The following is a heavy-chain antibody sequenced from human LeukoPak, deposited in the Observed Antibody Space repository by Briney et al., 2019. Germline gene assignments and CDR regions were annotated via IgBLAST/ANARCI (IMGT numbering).Heavy chain of an antibody. D-gene: IGHD2-2*01. CDR2: IIPIFGTA. J-gene: IGHJ3*02. V-gene: IGHV1-69*05. Sequence: SVKVSCKASGDTFSSYAISWVRQAPGQGLEWMGGIIPIFGTANYAQKFQGRVTITTDESTSTAYMELSSLRSEDTAVYYCARVGLLGYCSSTSCSNAFDIWGQGTMVTVSS. CDR3: ARVGLLGYCSSTSCSNAFDI. CDR1: GDTFSSYA.